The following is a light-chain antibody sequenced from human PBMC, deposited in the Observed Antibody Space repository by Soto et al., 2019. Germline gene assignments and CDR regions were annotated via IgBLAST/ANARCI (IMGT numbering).Light chain of an antibody. CDR3: QQYDNWPPIS. V-gene: IGKV3-15*01. CDR2: GDT. J-gene: IGKJ5*01. CDR1: QSVSGN. Sequence: EIVMTQSPATLSLSPGERATLSCRASQSVSGNLAWYQQKPGQAPRRLTSGDTTRATCIPARFSGSVSGTEFTLTISSLQSEDFAVYYCQQYDNWPPISFGQGTRLEIK.